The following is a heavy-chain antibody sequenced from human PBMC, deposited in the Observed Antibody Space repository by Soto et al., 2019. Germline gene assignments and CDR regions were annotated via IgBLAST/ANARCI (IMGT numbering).Heavy chain of an antibody. D-gene: IGHD3-16*01. CDR1: GFSLSTSGVG. V-gene: IGHV2-5*01. CDR2: ISWNDDK. CDR3: AHRPSWGVWDSNIWFDP. Sequence: SGPTLVNAIPPLTLTCTFSGFSLSTSGVGVGWIRQPPGKALDWLALISWNDDKRYSPSRKSRLTITKKTSKNQVVLTMTNMDPVDTATYHCAHRPSWGVWDSNIWFDPWGEGTLVTVS. J-gene: IGHJ5*02.